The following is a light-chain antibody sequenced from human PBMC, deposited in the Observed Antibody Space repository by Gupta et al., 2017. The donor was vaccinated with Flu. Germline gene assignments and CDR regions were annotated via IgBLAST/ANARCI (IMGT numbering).Light chain of an antibody. CDR3: AEWDDSLTGGV. CDR1: SSNIGSNA. V-gene: IGLV1-44*01. Sequence: QPVLTQPPSASGTPGPKVTMSCSGSSSNIGSNAVNWYQQFRGAATKLLIFSNNQRPSGVTDRFSASKSGTSDSLAISGLQSEDEADDYCAEWDDSLTGGVFGGGTKLAVL. J-gene: IGLJ3*02. CDR2: SNN.